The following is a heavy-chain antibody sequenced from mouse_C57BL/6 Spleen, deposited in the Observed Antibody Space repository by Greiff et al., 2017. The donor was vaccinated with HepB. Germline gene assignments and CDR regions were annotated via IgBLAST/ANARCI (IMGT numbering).Heavy chain of an antibody. V-gene: IGHV1-55*01. CDR1: GYTFTSYW. CDR3: ARSSPYYFDY. CDR2: IYPGSGST. J-gene: IGHJ2*01. Sequence: QVHVKQPGAELVKPGASVKMSCKASGYTFTSYWITWVKQRPGQGLEWIGDIYPGSGSTNYNEKFKSKATLTVYTSSSTAYMQLSSLTSEDSAVYYCARSSPYYFDYWGQGTTLTVSS.